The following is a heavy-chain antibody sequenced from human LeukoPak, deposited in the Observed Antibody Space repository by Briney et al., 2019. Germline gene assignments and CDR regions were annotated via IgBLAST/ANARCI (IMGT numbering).Heavy chain of an antibody. CDR2: INPNSGGT. Sequence: ASVKVSCKASGYTFTGYYMHWVRQAPGQGLEWMGWINPNSGGTNYAQKFQGRVTMTRDTSISTSYMELSRLRSDDTAVYYCARTGVLLWFGESYFDYWGQGTLVTVSS. D-gene: IGHD3-10*01. V-gene: IGHV1-2*02. CDR3: ARTGVLLWFGESYFDY. CDR1: GYTFTGYY. J-gene: IGHJ4*02.